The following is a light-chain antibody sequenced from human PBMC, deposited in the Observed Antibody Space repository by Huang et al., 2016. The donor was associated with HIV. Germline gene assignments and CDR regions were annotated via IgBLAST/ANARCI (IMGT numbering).Light chain of an antibody. CDR3: QECDTWPRLT. CDR1: PSIGNY. J-gene: IGKJ4*01. V-gene: IGKV3-11*01. CDR2: DAS. Sequence: IVLTQSPATLSLSPGERATLSCRASPSIGNYLAWYQQKPGQPPRLLIYDASKSATDIPTRFNGTASGTDFTLTISNLEPEDSAVYYCQECDTWPRLTLGGGTKVEIK.